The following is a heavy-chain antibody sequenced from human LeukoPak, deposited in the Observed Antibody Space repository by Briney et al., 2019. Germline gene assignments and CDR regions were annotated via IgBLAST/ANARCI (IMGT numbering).Heavy chain of an antibody. J-gene: IGHJ3*02. Sequence: GASVKVSCKASGGTFSSYAISWVRQAPGQGLEWMGGIIPIFGTANYAQKFQGRVTITTDESTSTAYMELSSLRSEDTAVYYCAGPGVVVVPAAQLGSNNAFDIWGQGTMVTVSS. CDR2: IIPIFGTA. V-gene: IGHV1-69*05. D-gene: IGHD2-2*01. CDR3: AGPGVVVVPAAQLGSNNAFDI. CDR1: GGTFSSYA.